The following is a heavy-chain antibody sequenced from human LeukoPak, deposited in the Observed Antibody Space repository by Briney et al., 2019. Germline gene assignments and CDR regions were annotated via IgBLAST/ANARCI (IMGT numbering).Heavy chain of an antibody. CDR1: TGSVSCGGYF. V-gene: IGHV4-31*03. D-gene: IGHD5-18*01. CDR3: ARGEAGYSYGYYYYYYMDV. J-gene: IGHJ6*03. CDR2: IYYCGST. Sequence: SQTLSLTSTVSTGSVSCGGYFCSWIRQHPSTCLEWIGYIYYCGSTYYNPSLKSRVTISVDTSKNQFSLKLSSVTAADTAVYYYARGEAGYSYGYYYYYYMDVWGEGTTVTVSS.